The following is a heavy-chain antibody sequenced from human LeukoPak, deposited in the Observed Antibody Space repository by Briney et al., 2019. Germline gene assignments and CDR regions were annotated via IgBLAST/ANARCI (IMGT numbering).Heavy chain of an antibody. CDR1: GYTFTGYY. Sequence: ASVKVSCKASGYTFTGYYMHWVRQAPGQGLEWMGWINPNSGGTNYAQKFQGRVTMTRDTSISTAYMELGRLRSDDTAVYYCARGVEQWLYPPPDWFDPWGQGTLVTVSS. CDR3: ARGVEQWLYPPPDWFDP. J-gene: IGHJ5*02. V-gene: IGHV1-2*02. D-gene: IGHD6-19*01. CDR2: INPNSGGT.